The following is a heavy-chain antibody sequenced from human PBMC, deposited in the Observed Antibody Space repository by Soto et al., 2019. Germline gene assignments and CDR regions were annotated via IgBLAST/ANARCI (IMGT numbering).Heavy chain of an antibody. CDR3: ARDGSFWSGYSDY. V-gene: IGHV3-30-3*01. CDR1: GFTFSRNA. CDR2: ISYDGTIK. J-gene: IGHJ4*02. Sequence: GSLRLSCAVSGFTFSRNAMYWVRQAPGKGLEWVALISYDGTIKYYADSVKGRFTISRDNSKNTLYLRMNSLRAEDTAVYYCARDGSFWSGYSDYWGQGTLVTVS. D-gene: IGHD3-3*01.